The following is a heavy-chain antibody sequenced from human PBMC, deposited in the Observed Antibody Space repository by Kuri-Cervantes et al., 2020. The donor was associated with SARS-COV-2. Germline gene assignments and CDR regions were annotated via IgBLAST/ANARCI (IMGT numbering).Heavy chain of an antibody. CDR2: IWYDGTNK. CDR3: AKDPAGGLNWFDP. CDR1: GFTFNTYG. V-gene: IGHV3-33*06. Sequence: GESLKISCAASGFTFNTYGMHWVRQAPGKGLEWVAVIWYDGTNKYYEDSVKGRFIISRDNSKGTLYLQMNSLRAGDTAVYYCAKDPAGGLNWFDPWGQGTLVTVSS. J-gene: IGHJ5*02. D-gene: IGHD6-13*01.